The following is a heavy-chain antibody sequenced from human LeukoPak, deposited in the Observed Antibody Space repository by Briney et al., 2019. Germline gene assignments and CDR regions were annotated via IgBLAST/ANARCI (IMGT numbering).Heavy chain of an antibody. CDR2: IRSKAYGGTT. J-gene: IGHJ4*02. CDR1: GFTFGDYA. CDR3: TRVRIAAAGLGDC. D-gene: IGHD6-13*01. Sequence: PGRSLRLSCTASGFTFGDYAMSWVRQAPGKGLEWVGFIRSKAYGGTTEYAASVKGRFTISRDDSKSIAYLQMNSLKTEDTAVYYCTRVRIAAAGLGDCWGQGTLVTVSS. V-gene: IGHV3-49*04.